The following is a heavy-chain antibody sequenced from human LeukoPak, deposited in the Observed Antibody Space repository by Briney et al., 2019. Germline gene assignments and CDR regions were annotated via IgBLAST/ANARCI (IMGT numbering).Heavy chain of an antibody. CDR1: GFTFSSYW. Sequence: PGGSLRLSCAASGFTFSSYWMSWVRQAPGKGLEWVANIKQDGSEKYYVDSVKGQFTISRDNAKNSLYLQMNSLRAEDTAVYYCARVVGGYCSSTSCPRTAYYYYGMDVWGKGTTVTVSS. CDR3: ARVVGGYCSSTSCPRTAYYYYGMDV. D-gene: IGHD2-2*01. J-gene: IGHJ6*04. CDR2: IKQDGSEK. V-gene: IGHV3-7*03.